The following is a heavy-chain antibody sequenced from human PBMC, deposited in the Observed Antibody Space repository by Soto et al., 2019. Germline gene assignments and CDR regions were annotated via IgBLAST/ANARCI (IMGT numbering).Heavy chain of an antibody. Sequence: PSDTLSLTCTVSGGSISSSSYYWGWILHPPGKGLEWIGSIYHSGSTYYNPSLKSRVTISVDTSKNQFSLKLSSVTAADTAVYYCARTYDSSGYYYDYWGQGTLVTVSS. D-gene: IGHD3-22*01. CDR2: IYHSGST. J-gene: IGHJ4*02. V-gene: IGHV4-39*01. CDR3: ARTYDSSGYYYDY. CDR1: GGSISSSSYY.